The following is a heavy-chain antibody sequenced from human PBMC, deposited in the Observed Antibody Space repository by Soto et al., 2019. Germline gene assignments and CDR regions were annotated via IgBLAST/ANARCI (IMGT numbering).Heavy chain of an antibody. CDR2: ISSSSSYI. J-gene: IGHJ5*02. Sequence: PGGSLRLSCAASGFTFSSYSTNWVRQAPGKGLEWVSSISSSSSYIYYADSVKGRFTISRDNAKNSLYLQMNSLRAEDTAVYYCARDLPPSVVSSFGWFDPWGQGTLVTVSS. CDR3: ARDLPPSVVSSFGWFDP. V-gene: IGHV3-21*01. D-gene: IGHD2-2*01. CDR1: GFTFSSYS.